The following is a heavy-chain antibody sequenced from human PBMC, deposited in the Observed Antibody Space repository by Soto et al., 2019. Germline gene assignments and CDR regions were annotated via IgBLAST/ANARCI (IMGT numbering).Heavy chain of an antibody. CDR3: ARDLATRFYFHY. CDR2: IYHSGST. CDR1: GYSSISGYY. D-gene: IGHD1-26*01. V-gene: IGHV4-38-2*02. J-gene: IGHJ4*02. Sequence: EALSVKCAVSGYSSISGYYWGWIRQPPGKGLEWIGSIYHSGSTYYNPSLKSRVTISVDTSKNQFSLKLSSVTAADTAVYYCARDLATRFYFHYWGQGTLVPVSP.